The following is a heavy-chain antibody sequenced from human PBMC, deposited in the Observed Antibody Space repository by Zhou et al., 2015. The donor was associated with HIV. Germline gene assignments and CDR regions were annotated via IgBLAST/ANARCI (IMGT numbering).Heavy chain of an antibody. D-gene: IGHD2-21*02. V-gene: IGHV1-46*01. CDR2: INPSGGST. J-gene: IGHJ4*02. CDR1: GGTFSGSD. CDR3: ARGGHIVVVTGDY. Sequence: LVQSGTEVRKPGSSVKVSCKASGGTFSGSDISWVRQAPGQGLEWMGIINPSGGSTSYAQKFQGRVTMTRDTSTSTVYMELSSLRSEDTAVYYCARGGHIVVVTGDYWGQGTLVTVSP.